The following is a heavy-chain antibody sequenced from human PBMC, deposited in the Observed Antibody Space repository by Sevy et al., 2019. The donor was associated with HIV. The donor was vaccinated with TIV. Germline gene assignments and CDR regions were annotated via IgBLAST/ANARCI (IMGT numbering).Heavy chain of an antibody. CDR1: GFTFSDYY. D-gene: IGHD1-26*01. J-gene: IGHJ3*02. CDR3: TRPHWDDHAFDI. V-gene: IGHV3-11*01. CDR2: ISSSGSTI. Sequence: GGSLRLSCAASGFTFSDYYMSWIRQAPGKGLEWVSYISSSGSTIYYADSVKGRFTISRDNAKNSLYLQMNSLRAEDTALYYCTRPHWDDHAFDIWGQGTMVTVSS.